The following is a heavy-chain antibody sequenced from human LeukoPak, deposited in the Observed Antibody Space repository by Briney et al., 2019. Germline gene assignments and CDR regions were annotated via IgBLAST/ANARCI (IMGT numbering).Heavy chain of an antibody. J-gene: IGHJ4*02. D-gene: IGHD3-3*01. Sequence: NPSETLSLTCTVSGGSISSGGYYWSWIRQHPGKGLEWIGYIYYSGSTYYNPSLKSRVALSVDTSKNQFSLKLSSVTAADTAVYYCARAGGSGYYTSDFFDYWGQGTLVTVSS. CDR2: IYYSGST. V-gene: IGHV4-31*03. CDR3: ARAGGSGYYTSDFFDY. CDR1: GGSISSGGYY.